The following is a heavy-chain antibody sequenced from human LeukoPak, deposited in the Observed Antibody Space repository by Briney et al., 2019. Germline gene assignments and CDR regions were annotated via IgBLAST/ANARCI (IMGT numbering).Heavy chain of an antibody. CDR1: GFTFDDYA. Sequence: GSVRLSCAASGFTFDDYAMHWVRQAPGKGLEGVSGISWNRGSIVYADAVKGRYTISRDNAKNSLYLQMNSLRAEDTALYYCAKCDNYDILTRHFDYWGQGTLVTVSS. V-gene: IGHV3-9*01. J-gene: IGHJ4*02. D-gene: IGHD3-9*01. CDR3: AKCDNYDILTRHFDY. CDR2: ISWNRGSI.